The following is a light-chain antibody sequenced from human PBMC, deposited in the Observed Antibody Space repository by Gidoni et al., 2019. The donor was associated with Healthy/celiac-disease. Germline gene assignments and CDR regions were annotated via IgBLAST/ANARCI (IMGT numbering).Light chain of an antibody. CDR1: QSIRSY. CDR2: AAS. V-gene: IGKV1-39*01. CDR3: QQSYNTWT. J-gene: IGKJ1*01. Sequence: DIQMTQSPSSLSASVGDRVTITCRASQSIRSYLNWFQQKPGKAPKLLIYAASILQSGVPSRFSGSGSGTDFTLTISSLQPEDFATYYCQQSYNTWTFGQGTKVEIK.